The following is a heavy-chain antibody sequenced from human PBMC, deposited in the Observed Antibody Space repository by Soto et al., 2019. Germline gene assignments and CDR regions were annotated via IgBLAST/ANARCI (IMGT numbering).Heavy chain of an antibody. CDR1: GYTFTSYG. Sequence: ASVKVSCKASGYTFTSYGISWVRQAPGQGLEWMGWISAYNGNTNYAQKLQGRVTMTTDTSTSTAYMELRSLRSDDTAVYYCVRDLEYYYGLGSYYDDAFDIWGQGTMVTVSS. J-gene: IGHJ3*02. CDR2: ISAYNGNT. D-gene: IGHD3-10*01. V-gene: IGHV1-18*01. CDR3: VRDLEYYYGLGSYYDDAFDI.